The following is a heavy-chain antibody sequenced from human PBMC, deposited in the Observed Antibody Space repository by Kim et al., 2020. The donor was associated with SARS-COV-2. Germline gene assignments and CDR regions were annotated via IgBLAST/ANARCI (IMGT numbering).Heavy chain of an antibody. CDR3: ARGFDY. CDR2: IYYSGST. Sequence: SETLSLTCTVSGGSISSYYWRWIRQPPGKGLEWIGYIYYSGSTNYNPSLKSRVTISVDTSKNQFFLKLSSMTAADTAVDYCARGFDYWGQGTLVTVSS. J-gene: IGHJ4*02. CDR1: GGSISSYY. V-gene: IGHV4-59*08.